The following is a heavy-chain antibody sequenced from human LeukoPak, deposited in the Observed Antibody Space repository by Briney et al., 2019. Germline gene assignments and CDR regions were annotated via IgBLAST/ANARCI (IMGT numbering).Heavy chain of an antibody. V-gene: IGHV1-3*01. CDR1: GYTFTSYA. CDR3: ARAHLSHYGSGSYKSPPGY. CDR2: INAGNGNT. D-gene: IGHD3-10*01. J-gene: IGHJ4*02. Sequence: ASVKVSCKASGYTFTSYAMHWVRQAPGQRLEWMGWINAGNGNTKYSQKFQGRVTITRDTSASTAYMELSSLRSEDTAVYYCARAHLSHYGSGSYKSPPGYWGQGTLVTVSS.